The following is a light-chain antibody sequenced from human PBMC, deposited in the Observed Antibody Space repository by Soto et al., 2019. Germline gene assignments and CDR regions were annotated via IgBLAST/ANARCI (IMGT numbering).Light chain of an antibody. CDR1: QDIGNY. CDR3: QKYNSAPTWT. CDR2: TAS. J-gene: IGKJ1*01. Sequence: DIQMTQSPSSLSASVGDRVTISCRASQDIGNYLAWYQKKPGKAPKLLIYTASTLHSVVPSRFSGSGSVTDFTLTISSLQPEDVATYYCQKYNSAPTWTFGQGTMVDIK. V-gene: IGKV1-27*01.